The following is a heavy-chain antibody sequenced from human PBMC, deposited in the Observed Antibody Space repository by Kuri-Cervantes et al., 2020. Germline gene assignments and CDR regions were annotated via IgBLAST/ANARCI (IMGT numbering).Heavy chain of an antibody. CDR3: ARLRFGELDLHGAFDI. CDR1: GYTFTSYG. Sequence: ASVKVSCKASGYTFTSYGISWVRQAPGQGLEWMGWISAYNGNTNYAQKLQGRVTMTTDTSTSTAYMELRSLRSDETAVYYCARLRFGELDLHGAFDIWGQGTMVTVSS. J-gene: IGHJ3*02. CDR2: ISAYNGNT. V-gene: IGHV1-18*01. D-gene: IGHD3-10*01.